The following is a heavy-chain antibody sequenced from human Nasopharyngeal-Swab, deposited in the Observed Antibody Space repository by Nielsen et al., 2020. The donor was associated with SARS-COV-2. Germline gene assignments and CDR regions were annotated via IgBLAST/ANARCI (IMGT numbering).Heavy chain of an antibody. D-gene: IGHD5-12*01. CDR3: ARQEYSGYDHHYFDY. Sequence: GASLQISCKGSGYSFTSYWIGWVRQMPGKGLEWMGIIYPGDSDTRYSPSFQGQVTISADKSISTAYLQWSSLKASDTAMYYCARQEYSGYDHHYFDYWGQGTLVTVSS. CDR1: GYSFTSYW. J-gene: IGHJ4*02. V-gene: IGHV5-51*01. CDR2: IYPGDSDT.